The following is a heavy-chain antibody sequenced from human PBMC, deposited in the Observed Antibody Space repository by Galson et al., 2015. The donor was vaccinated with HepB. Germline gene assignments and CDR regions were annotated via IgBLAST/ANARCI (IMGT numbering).Heavy chain of an antibody. D-gene: IGHD5-18*01. J-gene: IGHJ4*02. V-gene: IGHV3-30*18. Sequence: SLRLSCAASGFTFSSYGMHWVRQAPGKGLEWVAVISYDGSNKYYADSVKGRFTISRDNSKNTLYLQMNSLRAEDTAVYYCAKEGFRNTAVNVPPFDYWGQGTLVTVSS. CDR1: GFTFSSYG. CDR2: ISYDGSNK. CDR3: AKEGFRNTAVNVPPFDY.